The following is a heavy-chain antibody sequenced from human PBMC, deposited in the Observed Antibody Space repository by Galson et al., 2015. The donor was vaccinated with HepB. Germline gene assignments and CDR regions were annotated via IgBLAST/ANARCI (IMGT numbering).Heavy chain of an antibody. J-gene: IGHJ4*02. Sequence: SVKVSCKASGYTFTSYGISWVRQAPGQGLEWLGWISAFNGNTNYAQKLQGRVTMTTDTSTSTAYMELRSLRSDDTAVYYCARVPIRIAAAGPTLDQDYWGQGTLVTVSS. V-gene: IGHV1-18*04. CDR3: ARVPIRIAAAGPTLDQDY. CDR1: GYTFTSYG. D-gene: IGHD6-13*01. CDR2: ISAFNGNT.